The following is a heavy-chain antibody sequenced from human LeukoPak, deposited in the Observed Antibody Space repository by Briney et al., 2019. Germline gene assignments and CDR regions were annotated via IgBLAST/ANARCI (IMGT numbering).Heavy chain of an antibody. CDR2: IYYSGST. CDR3: ARGWKYYFDY. J-gene: IGHJ4*02. CDR1: GGSVSDYY. D-gene: IGHD1-1*01. Sequence: PSETLSLTCTISGGSVSDYYWSWIRQPPGKGLEWIGYIYYSGSTNYNPSLKSRVTISVDTSKNQFSLKLSSVTAADTAVYYCARGWKYYFDYWGQGTLVTVSS. V-gene: IGHV4-59*02.